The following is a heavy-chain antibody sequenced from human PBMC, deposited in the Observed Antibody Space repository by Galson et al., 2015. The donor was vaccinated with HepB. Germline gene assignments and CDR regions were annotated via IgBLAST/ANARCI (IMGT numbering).Heavy chain of an antibody. J-gene: IGHJ6*02. CDR3: ASATVTSEYYYYYGMDV. CDR1: GYSFTSYW. Sequence: QSGAEVKKPGESLRISCKGSGYSFTSYWISWVRQMPGKGLEWMGRIDPSDSYTNYSPSFQGHVTISADKSISTAYLQWSSLKASDTAMYYCASATVTSEYYYYYGMDVWGQGTTVTVSS. CDR2: IDPSDSYT. D-gene: IGHD4-17*01. V-gene: IGHV5-10-1*01.